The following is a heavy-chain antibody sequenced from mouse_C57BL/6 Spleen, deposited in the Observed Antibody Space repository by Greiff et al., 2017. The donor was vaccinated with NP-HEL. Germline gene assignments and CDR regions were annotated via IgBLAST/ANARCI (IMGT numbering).Heavy chain of an antibody. CDR3: ARMGDGYLAN. CDR2: IDPADSYT. CDR1: GYTFTSYW. J-gene: IGHJ3*01. Sequence: QVQLQQPGAELVKPGASVKLSCKASGYTFTSYWMQWVKQRPGQGLEWIGEIDPADSYTNYNQKFKGKATWTVDTSSSTAYMQLSSLTSEDAAVEDCARMGDGYLANWGQGTRVTGSA. V-gene: IGHV1-50*01. D-gene: IGHD2-3*01.